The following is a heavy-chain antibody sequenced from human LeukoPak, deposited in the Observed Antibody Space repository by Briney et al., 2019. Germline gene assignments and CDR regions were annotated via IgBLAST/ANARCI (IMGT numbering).Heavy chain of an antibody. CDR1: GYTFTSYG. CDR3: ARESYCSSTSCYSDYYYYGMDV. Sequence: ASVKVSCKASGYTFTSYGISWVRQALGEGLERMGWISAYYGNTNYAQKLQGRVTMTTDTSTSTAYMELRSLRPDDTAVYYCARESYCSSTSCYSDYYYYGMDVWGQGTTVTVSS. D-gene: IGHD2-2*01. V-gene: IGHV1-18*01. J-gene: IGHJ6*02. CDR2: ISAYYGNT.